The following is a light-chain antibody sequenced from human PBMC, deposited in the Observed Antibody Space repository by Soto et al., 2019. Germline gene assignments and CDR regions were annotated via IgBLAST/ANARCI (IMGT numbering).Light chain of an antibody. Sequence: QSVLTQPPSASGTPGQRVTISCSGSSSNIGNNNVYWYQQLPGTAPKLLIYRNNQRPSGVPDRFSGSKSATSASLAISGLRSEDEADYYYAAWDDSPSGPVFGGGTKLTVL. J-gene: IGLJ2*01. CDR2: RNN. CDR1: SSNIGNNN. V-gene: IGLV1-47*01. CDR3: AAWDDSPSGPV.